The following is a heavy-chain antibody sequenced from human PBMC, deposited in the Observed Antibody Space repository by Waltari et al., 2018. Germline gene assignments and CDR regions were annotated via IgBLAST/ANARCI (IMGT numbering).Heavy chain of an antibody. D-gene: IGHD2-15*01. V-gene: IGHV4-4*02. CDR2: VHGSGKT. Sequence: QLQLQASGPGLVKPSGTLSLTCAVPGDSMSSTYWWSWVRQPPGKALEWMGQVHGSGKTNYNPSFASRVTISLDTYNKQFSLKVTSATAADTAVYYCARDRGRGLYLDSWGPGTLVTVSP. CDR1: GDSMSSTYW. CDR3: ARDRGRGLYLDS. J-gene: IGHJ4*02.